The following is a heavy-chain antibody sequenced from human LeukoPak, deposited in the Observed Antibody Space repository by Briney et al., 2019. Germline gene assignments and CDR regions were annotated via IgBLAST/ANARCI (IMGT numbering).Heavy chain of an antibody. CDR1: GYTFTGYY. D-gene: IGHD3-10*01. V-gene: IGHV1-2*02. J-gene: IGHJ4*02. CDR3: ARDVRGDSFDY. Sequence: APVKVSCKASGYTFTGYYMHWVRQAPGQGLEWMGWINPNSGDTNYAQKFQGRVTMTRDTSISTAYMELSRLLSDDTAVYFCARDVRGDSFDYWGQGTLVTVSS. CDR2: INPNSGDT.